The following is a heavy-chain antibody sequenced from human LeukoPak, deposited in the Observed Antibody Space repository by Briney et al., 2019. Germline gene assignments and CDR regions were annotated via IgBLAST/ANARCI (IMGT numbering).Heavy chain of an antibody. D-gene: IGHD3-22*01. J-gene: IGHJ3*02. Sequence: SETLSLTCAVSGGSISSYYWNWIRQSPGKGLELIGYIYYSGSTNYNPSLKSRVTISLDTSKSQFSLKLRSVTAADTAVYYCARALNYYDSSGSRVDAFDIWGQGTMVTVSS. CDR3: ARALNYYDSSGSRVDAFDI. CDR2: IYYSGST. CDR1: GGSISSYY. V-gene: IGHV4-59*01.